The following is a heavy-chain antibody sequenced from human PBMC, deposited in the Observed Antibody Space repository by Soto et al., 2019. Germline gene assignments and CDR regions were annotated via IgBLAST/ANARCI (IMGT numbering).Heavy chain of an antibody. D-gene: IGHD2-2*02. J-gene: IGHJ4*01. CDR1: GYTFTSYA. CDR3: ASAVGYCSSTSYDTGPPPIYY. Sequence: ASVKVSCKASGYTFTSYAMHWVRQAPGQRLEWMGWINAGNGNTKYSQKFQGRVTITRATSARTAYMELSSLRSEDTAVYSCASAVGYCSSTSYDTGPPPIYYPGLRTLVTVS. V-gene: IGHV1-3*01. CDR2: INAGNGNT.